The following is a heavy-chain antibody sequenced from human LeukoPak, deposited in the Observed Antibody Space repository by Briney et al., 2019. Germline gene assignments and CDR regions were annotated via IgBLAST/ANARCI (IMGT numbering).Heavy chain of an antibody. D-gene: IGHD3-22*01. CDR1: GYTFTSYG. CDR3: ARHDLTAYYYDSSGYSDFDY. J-gene: IGHJ4*02. Sequence: ASVKVSCKASGYTFTSYGISWVRQAPGQGLEWMGWISAYSGNTNYAQKLQGRVTMTTDTSTSTAYMELRSLRSDDTAVYYCARHDLTAYYYDSSGYSDFDYWGQGTLVTVSS. V-gene: IGHV1-18*01. CDR2: ISAYSGNT.